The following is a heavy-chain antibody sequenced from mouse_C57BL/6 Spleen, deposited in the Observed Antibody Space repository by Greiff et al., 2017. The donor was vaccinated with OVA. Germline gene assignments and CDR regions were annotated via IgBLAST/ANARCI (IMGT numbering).Heavy chain of an antibody. J-gene: IGHJ4*01. CDR3: ARGGGNGGYYYAMDY. CDR1: GYSITSGYY. Sequence: EVQLQESGPGLVKPSQSLSLTCSVTGYSITSGYYWNWIRQFPGNKLEWMGYISYDGSNNYNPSLKNRISITRDTSKNQFFLKLNSVTTEDTATYYCARGGGNGGYYYAMDYWGQGTSVTVSS. D-gene: IGHD2-1*01. V-gene: IGHV3-6*01. CDR2: ISYDGSN.